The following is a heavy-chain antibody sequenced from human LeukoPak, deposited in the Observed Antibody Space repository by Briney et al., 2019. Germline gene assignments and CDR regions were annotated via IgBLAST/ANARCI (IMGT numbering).Heavy chain of an antibody. D-gene: IGHD6-19*01. Sequence: GGSLRLSCSASGFNFGTHAMHWVRQAPGKGREWVAMIWRGGNYKFYADSVKGRFTISRDDSRSDLSLQMDSLRVEDTALYHCVIDPPDSGWAFWSWGQGALVTVSS. J-gene: IGHJ5*02. CDR1: GFNFGTHA. CDR3: VIDPPDSGWAFWS. V-gene: IGHV3-33*01. CDR2: IWRGGNYK.